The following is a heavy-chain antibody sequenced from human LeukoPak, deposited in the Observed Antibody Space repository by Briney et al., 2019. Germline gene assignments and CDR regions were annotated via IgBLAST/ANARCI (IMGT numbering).Heavy chain of an antibody. CDR3: TTDPSIRFFDWSLSNFDY. D-gene: IGHD3-9*01. Sequence: PGGSLRLSCTASGFSLSHAWMSWVRQAPGKGLEWVGRIKSNTDGGKTDYAAPVKGRFTLSRDDSRNTFFLQMNSLKTEDTAVYYCTTDPSIRFFDWSLSNFDYWGQGTLVTVSS. J-gene: IGHJ4*02. CDR2: IKSNTDGGKT. V-gene: IGHV3-15*01. CDR1: GFSLSHAW.